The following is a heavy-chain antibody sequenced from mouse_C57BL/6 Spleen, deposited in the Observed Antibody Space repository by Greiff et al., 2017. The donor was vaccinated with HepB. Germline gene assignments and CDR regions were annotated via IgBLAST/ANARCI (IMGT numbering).Heavy chain of an antibody. J-gene: IGHJ2*01. D-gene: IGHD1-1*01. CDR3: ARCDYYGSFYFDY. V-gene: IGHV1-78*01. CDR2: IYPRDGST. Sequence: VQLQQSDAELVKPGASVKISCKVSGYTFTDHTIHWMKQRPEQGLEWIGYIYPRDGSTKYNEKFKGKATLTADKSSSTAYMQLNSLTSEDSAVYCCARCDYYGSFYFDYWGQGTTLTVSS. CDR1: GYTFTDHT.